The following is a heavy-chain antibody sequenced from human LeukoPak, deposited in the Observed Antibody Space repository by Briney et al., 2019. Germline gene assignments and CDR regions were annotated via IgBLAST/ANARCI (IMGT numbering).Heavy chain of an antibody. V-gene: IGHV4-34*01. D-gene: IGHD2-2*01. CDR1: GGSXSGYY. Sequence: TLSLTCAVYGGSXSGYYWSWVRQPPGKGLEWIGEINHSGNTNYNPSLKSRVTISVDTSKNQFSLKLNSVTAADTAVYYCARDCSSSSCYLDYWSQGTLVTVSS. CDR3: ARDCSSSSCYLDY. CDR2: INHSGNT. J-gene: IGHJ4*02.